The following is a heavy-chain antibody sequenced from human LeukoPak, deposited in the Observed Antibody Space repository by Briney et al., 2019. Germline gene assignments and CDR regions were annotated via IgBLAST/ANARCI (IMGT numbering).Heavy chain of an antibody. J-gene: IGHJ3*02. D-gene: IGHD2-21*02. V-gene: IGHV1-46*01. CDR1: GYTFTSYY. Sequence: GASVKVSCKASGYTFTSYYMHWVRQAPGQGLEWMGIINPSGGSTSYAQKFQGRVTMTRDMSTSTVYMELSSLRSEDTAVYYCARERYEATYCGGDCPGANAFDIWGQGTMVTVSS. CDR3: ARERYEATYCGGDCPGANAFDI. CDR2: INPSGGST.